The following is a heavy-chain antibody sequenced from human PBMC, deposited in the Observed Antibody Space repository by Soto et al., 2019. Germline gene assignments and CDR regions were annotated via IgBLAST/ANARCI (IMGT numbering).Heavy chain of an antibody. CDR1: GYTFTSYY. Sequence: ASLKVSCKASGYTFTSYYMHWVRQAPGQGLEWMGIINPSGGSTSYAQKFQGRVTMTRDTSTSTVYMELSSLRVEDTAIYYCAKDKEPDGVWDIDFWGHGTLVTVSS. CDR3: AKDKEPDGVWDIDF. V-gene: IGHV1-46*01. J-gene: IGHJ4*01. CDR2: INPSGGST. D-gene: IGHD4-17*01.